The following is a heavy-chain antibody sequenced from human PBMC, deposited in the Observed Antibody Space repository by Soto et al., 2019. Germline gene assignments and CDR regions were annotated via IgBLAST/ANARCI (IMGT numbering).Heavy chain of an antibody. CDR1: GGTFSGYA. D-gene: IGHD3-22*01. Sequence: ASVKVSCKASGGTFSGYAISWVRQAPGQGLEWMGGIIPIFGTANYAQKFQGRVTITADESTSTAYMELSSLRSEDTAVYYCASGRYYYDSSGYYRYGVFDYWGQGTLVTVSS. CDR2: IIPIFGTA. CDR3: ASGRYYYDSSGYYRYGVFDY. V-gene: IGHV1-69*13. J-gene: IGHJ4*02.